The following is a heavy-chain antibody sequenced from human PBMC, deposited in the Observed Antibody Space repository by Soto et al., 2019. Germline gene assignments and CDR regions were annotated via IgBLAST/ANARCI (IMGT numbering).Heavy chain of an antibody. V-gene: IGHV1-18*01. CDR3: ARDRGSYGMDV. CDR1: GYASTSYG. J-gene: IGHJ6*02. CDR2: ISAYNGNT. Sequence: QVQLVQFGAEVKKPGASVKVSCKASGYASTSYGISWVRQARGQGLEWMGWISAYNGNTNYAQKLQGRVTMTTVTSTGTANMELRSLRSDDTAVYYCARDRGSYGMDVWGQGTTVTVSS.